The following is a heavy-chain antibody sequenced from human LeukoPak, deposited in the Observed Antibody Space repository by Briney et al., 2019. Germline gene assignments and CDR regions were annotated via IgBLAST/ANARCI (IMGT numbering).Heavy chain of an antibody. J-gene: IGHJ4*02. CDR1: GYTFTSYD. D-gene: IGHD2-15*01. V-gene: IGHV1-8*01. CDR3: ARGAPGSYCSGGSCPYFDY. Sequence: ASVKVSCKASGYTFTSYDVHWVRQATGQGLEWMGWVNPNSGHTGYAQKFQGRVTMTTNTSISTAYMELSSLRSEDTAVYYCARGAPGSYCSGGSCPYFDYWGQGTLVSVSS. CDR2: VNPNSGHT.